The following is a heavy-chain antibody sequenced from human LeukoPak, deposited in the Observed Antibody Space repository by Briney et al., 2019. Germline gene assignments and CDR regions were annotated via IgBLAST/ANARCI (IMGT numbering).Heavy chain of an antibody. CDR3: ARDFGGLSYYFDY. Sequence: GGSLRLSCAASGFTFSGYTMNWVRQAPGKGLEWVSYISSSSSTIYYADSVKGRFTISRDNSKNTLYLQMNSLRAEDTAAYYCARDFGGLSYYFDYWGQGTLVTVSS. D-gene: IGHD3/OR15-3a*01. V-gene: IGHV3-48*01. CDR1: GFTFSGYT. CDR2: ISSSSSTI. J-gene: IGHJ4*02.